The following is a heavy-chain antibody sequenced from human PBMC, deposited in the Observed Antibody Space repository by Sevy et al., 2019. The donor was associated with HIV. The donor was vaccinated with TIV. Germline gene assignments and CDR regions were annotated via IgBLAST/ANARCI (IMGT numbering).Heavy chain of an antibody. CDR2: IWYDGSNK. Sequence: GGSLRLSCAASGFTFSSYGMHWVRQAPGKGLEWVAVIWYDGSNKYYADSVKGRFTISRDNSKNTLYLQMNSLRAEDTAVYYCARESIEYSSGWPPYYYYGMDVWGQGTTVTVSS. CDR3: ARESIEYSSGWPPYYYYGMDV. CDR1: GFTFSSYG. D-gene: IGHD6-19*01. V-gene: IGHV3-33*01. J-gene: IGHJ6*02.